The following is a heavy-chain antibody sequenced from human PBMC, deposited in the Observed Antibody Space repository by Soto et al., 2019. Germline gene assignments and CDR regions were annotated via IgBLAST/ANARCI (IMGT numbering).Heavy chain of an antibody. CDR3: ARDRITIFGVASRSYGMDV. V-gene: IGHV3-33*01. CDR2: IWYDGSNK. J-gene: IGHJ6*02. D-gene: IGHD3-3*01. Sequence: GGSLRLSCAASGFTFSSYGMHWVRQAPGKGLEWVAVIWYDGSNKYYADSVKGRFTISRDNSKNTLYLQMNSLRAEDTAVYYCARDRITIFGVASRSYGMDVWGQGTTVTVSS. CDR1: GFTFSSYG.